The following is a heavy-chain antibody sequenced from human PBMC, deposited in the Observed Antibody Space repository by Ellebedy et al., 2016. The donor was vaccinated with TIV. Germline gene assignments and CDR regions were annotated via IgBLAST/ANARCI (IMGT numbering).Heavy chain of an antibody. D-gene: IGHD3-10*01. CDR2: FSNIGST. Sequence: MPSETLSLTCTVSGASVSSYYWTWIRQPPGKGLEWIGSFSNIGSTTYNPSLKSRVTISVETSKNQFSLKLTSVTAADTSVYFCGRGGGPRSVPALWGQGTLVTVSS. CDR1: GASVSSYY. V-gene: IGHV4-59*02. J-gene: IGHJ4*02. CDR3: GRGGGPRSVPAL.